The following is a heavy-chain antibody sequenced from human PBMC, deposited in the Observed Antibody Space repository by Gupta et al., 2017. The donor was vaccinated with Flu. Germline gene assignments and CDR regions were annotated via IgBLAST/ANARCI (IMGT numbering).Heavy chain of an antibody. D-gene: IGHD3-16*01. Sequence: EVQLSESGGDLVEPGGSLRLSCAGSGFSFDDYAMQWVRQAPGKGLDWVSSISDAGGSTYYSASVKGRFTISRDNSKNTLYLEMSSLRLEDTAVYYCAKGGDNSAATVDHWGQGTLVTVSS. CDR3: AKGGDNSAATVDH. J-gene: IGHJ5*02. V-gene: IGHV3-23*01. CDR2: ISDAGGST. CDR1: GFSFDDYA.